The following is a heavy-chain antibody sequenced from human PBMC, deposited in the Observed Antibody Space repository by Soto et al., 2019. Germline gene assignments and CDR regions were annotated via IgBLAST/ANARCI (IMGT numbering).Heavy chain of an antibody. Sequence: EVQLAESGGGLVQPGGSLKLSCAASGFTFSGSAMHWVRQASGKGLEWVGRIRNKTNSYATAYAASVKGRFTISRDDSKNTAYLQMNSLKTEXTXVXYXXXHSXEXMIRKWGQGTLVTVSS. V-gene: IGHV3-73*02. J-gene: IGHJ4*02. CDR2: IRNKTNSYAT. CDR1: GFTFSGSA. CDR3: XXHSXEXMIRK. D-gene: IGHD3-22*01.